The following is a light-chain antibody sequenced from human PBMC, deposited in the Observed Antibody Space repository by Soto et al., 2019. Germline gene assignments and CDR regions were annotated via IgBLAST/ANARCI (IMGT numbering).Light chain of an antibody. V-gene: IGKV3-20*01. J-gene: IGKJ1*01. CDR3: QQYNSYWT. CDR2: DAS. Sequence: EIVLTRSPGTLSLTPGEIAALSFKASQSVSSSSLAWYQQKRGHAPRLLIHDASSRATGIPDRLSGSGSGTEFTLTISSMQPDDFATYYCQQYNSYWTFGQGTKVDIK. CDR1: QSVSSSS.